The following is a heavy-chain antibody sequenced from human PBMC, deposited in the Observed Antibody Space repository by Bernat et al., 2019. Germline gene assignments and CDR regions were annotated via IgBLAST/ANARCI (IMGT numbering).Heavy chain of an antibody. CDR1: GFIFSNAW. Sequence: EVHLVESGGGLVKPGGSLRLSCAVSGFIFSNAWMNWVRQAPGKGLEWVGRIKSKTDGGTTDYAAPVKGRFTISRDDSKNTLYLQMNSLSTEDTAVYYCTTGYDILTGYLHCWGQGTLVTVSS. CDR3: TTGYDILTGYLHC. V-gene: IGHV3-15*07. D-gene: IGHD3-9*01. J-gene: IGHJ4*02. CDR2: IKSKTDGGTT.